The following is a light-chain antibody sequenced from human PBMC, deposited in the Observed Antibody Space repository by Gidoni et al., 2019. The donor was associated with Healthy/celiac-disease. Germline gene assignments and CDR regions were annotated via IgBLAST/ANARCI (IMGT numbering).Light chain of an antibody. CDR3: QQSYSTLMCS. V-gene: IGKV1-39*01. J-gene: IGKJ2*04. CDR1: QSISSY. CDR2: AAS. Sequence: DIQMTQSPSSLSASVGDRVTITSRASQSISSYLNWDQHNPGKAPKLLIYAASSLQSGVPSRFSGSGSVTDFTLTISSLQPEDFATYYCQQSYSTLMCSFXQXTKLEIK.